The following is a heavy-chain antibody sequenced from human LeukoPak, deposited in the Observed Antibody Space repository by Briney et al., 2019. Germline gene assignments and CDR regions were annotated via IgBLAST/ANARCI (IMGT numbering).Heavy chain of an antibody. CDR3: ARVATMVRGSNGMDV. CDR1: GGSISNYY. V-gene: IGHV4-59*01. J-gene: IGHJ6*04. Sequence: SETLSLTCTVSGGSISNYYWTWIRHPPGKGLEWIGYTYYSGSTNYNPSIRSRATISVDTSKKQFSLNLSSVTAADTALYYCARVATMVRGSNGMDVWGKGTTVTVSS. CDR2: TYYSGST. D-gene: IGHD3-10*01.